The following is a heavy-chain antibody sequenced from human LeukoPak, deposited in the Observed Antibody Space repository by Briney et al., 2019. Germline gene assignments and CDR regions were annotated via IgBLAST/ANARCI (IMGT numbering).Heavy chain of an antibody. Sequence: SETLSLTCTVSGGSISSYYWSWIGQPAGKGLEWIWRIYTSGSTNYNPSLKSRVTMSVDTSKNQFSLKLSSVTAADTAVYYCASTYYYDSSGYYSFDYWGQGTLVTVSS. CDR2: IYTSGST. D-gene: IGHD3-22*01. J-gene: IGHJ4*02. CDR3: ASTYYYDSSGYYSFDY. V-gene: IGHV4-4*07. CDR1: GGSISSYY.